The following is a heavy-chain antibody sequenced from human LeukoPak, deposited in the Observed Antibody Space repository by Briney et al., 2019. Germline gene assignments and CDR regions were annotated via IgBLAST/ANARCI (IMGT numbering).Heavy chain of an antibody. V-gene: IGHV3-23*01. J-gene: IGHJ4*02. CDR2: ISAGGGST. Sequence: GGSLRLSCAASGFTFSSYAMSWVRQAPGKGLEWLAGISAGGGSTYYADSVKGRFTISRDSSKNMLYLQLNSLRAEDTAVYYCAKGDPPTYYDILTGQDYWGQGTLVTVSS. D-gene: IGHD3-9*01. CDR1: GFTFSSYA. CDR3: AKGDPPTYYDILTGQDY.